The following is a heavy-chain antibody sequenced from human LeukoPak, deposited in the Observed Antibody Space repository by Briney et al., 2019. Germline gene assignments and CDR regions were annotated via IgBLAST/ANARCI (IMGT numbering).Heavy chain of an antibody. V-gene: IGHV4-61*01. D-gene: IGHD2-2*01. CDR2: NYYSGST. CDR3: ARENDGCSSTSCYGWFDP. J-gene: IGHJ5*02. CDR1: GGSVSSGSYY. Sequence: SETLSLTCTVSGGSVSSGSYYWRWIRQPPGKGLEWIGYNYYSGSTNYNPSLKSRVTISVDTSKNQFSLKLSSVTAADTAVYYCARENDGCSSTSCYGWFDPWGQGTLVTVSS.